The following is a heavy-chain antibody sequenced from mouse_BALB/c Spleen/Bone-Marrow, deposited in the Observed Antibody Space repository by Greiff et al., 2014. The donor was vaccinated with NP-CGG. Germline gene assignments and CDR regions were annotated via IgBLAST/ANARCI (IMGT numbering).Heavy chain of an antibody. J-gene: IGHJ4*01. CDR1: GYTFTDYA. Sequence: VMLVESGPEVVRPGVSVKISCKGPGYTFTDYAMHWVKQSHAKSLEWIGVISTYNGNTNYNQKFKGKATMTVDKSSSTAYMELARLTSEDSAIYYCAREVRAPWYAMDYWGQGTSVTVSS. D-gene: IGHD2-14*01. CDR2: ISTYNGNT. V-gene: IGHV1-67*01. CDR3: AREVRAPWYAMDY.